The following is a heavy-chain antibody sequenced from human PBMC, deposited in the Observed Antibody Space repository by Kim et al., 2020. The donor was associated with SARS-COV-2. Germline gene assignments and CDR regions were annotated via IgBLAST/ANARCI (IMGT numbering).Heavy chain of an antibody. CDR1: GGSISSSSYY. CDR3: ARRVRGYDTN. V-gene: IGHV4-39*01. Sequence: SETLSLTCTVSGGSISSSSYYWGWIRQPPGKGLEWIGSIYYSGSTYYNPSLKSRVTISVDTSKNQFSLKLSSVTAADTAVYYCARRVRGYDTNWGQGTLVTVSS. CDR2: IYYSGST. J-gene: IGHJ4*02. D-gene: IGHD3-10*02.